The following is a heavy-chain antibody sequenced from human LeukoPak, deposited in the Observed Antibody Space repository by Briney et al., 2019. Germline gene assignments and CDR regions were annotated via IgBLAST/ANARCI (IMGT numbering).Heavy chain of an antibody. CDR1: GGSLSSSY. D-gene: IGHD1-26*01. CDR3: AKDPTPYVGASAD. J-gene: IGHJ4*02. Sequence: PSETLSLTCTVSGGSLSSSYWSWIRQPPGKGLEWIGYTYYSGSTNYNPSLKSRVTMSVDTSKNQFSLKLSSVTAADTAVYYCAKDPTPYVGASADWGQGTLVTVSS. CDR2: TYYSGST. V-gene: IGHV4-59*01.